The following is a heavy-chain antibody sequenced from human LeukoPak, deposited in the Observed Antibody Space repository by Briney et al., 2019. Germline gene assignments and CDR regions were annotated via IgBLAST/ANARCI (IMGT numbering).Heavy chain of an antibody. CDR3: ARHPVYCGGDCYIDY. Sequence: SETLSLTCGVYGGSFSSYYWSWIRQPPGKGLEWIGYVYYSGSTNYNPSLKSRLTISVDTSKNQFSLKLSSVTAADTAVYYCARHPVYCGGDCYIDYWGQGTLVTVSS. CDR2: VYYSGST. V-gene: IGHV4-59*01. CDR1: GGSFSSYY. J-gene: IGHJ4*02. D-gene: IGHD2-21*02.